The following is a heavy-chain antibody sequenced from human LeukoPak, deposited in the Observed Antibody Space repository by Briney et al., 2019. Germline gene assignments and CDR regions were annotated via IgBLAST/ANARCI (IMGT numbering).Heavy chain of an antibody. V-gene: IGHV5-51*01. CDR3: ARAPTSVSNPYYFDY. CDR1: GYSLSNYW. D-gene: IGHD4-11*01. Sequence: GESLKISCKASGYSLSNYWIGWVRQMPGKGLEWMGIIYPGDSDTRNSPSFQGQVTISADKSITTGYLQWSSLKASDTAMYYCARAPTSVSNPYYFDYWGQGALVTVSS. J-gene: IGHJ4*02. CDR2: IYPGDSDT.